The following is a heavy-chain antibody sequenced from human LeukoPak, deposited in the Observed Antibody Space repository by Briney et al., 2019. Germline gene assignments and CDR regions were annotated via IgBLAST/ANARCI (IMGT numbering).Heavy chain of an antibody. D-gene: IGHD4-23*01. V-gene: IGHV4-34*01. Sequence: PSETLSLTCAVYGGSFSGYYWSWIRQPPGKGLEWIGEINHSGSTNYNPPLKSRATISVDTSKNQFSLKLSSVTAADTAVYYCARHGMGRWNYYYYGMDVWGQGTTVTVSS. CDR1: GGSFSGYY. J-gene: IGHJ6*02. CDR2: INHSGST. CDR3: ARHGMGRWNYYYYGMDV.